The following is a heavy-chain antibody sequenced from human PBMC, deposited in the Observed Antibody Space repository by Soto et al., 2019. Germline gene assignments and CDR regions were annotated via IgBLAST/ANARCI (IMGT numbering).Heavy chain of an antibody. V-gene: IGHV3-30*18. J-gene: IGHJ6*02. CDR1: GFTFSSYG. CDR2: ISYDGSNK. D-gene: IGHD6-19*01. CDR3: ANEPADGYSSGWLNYYYYGMDV. Sequence: QVQLVESGGGVVQPGRSLRLSCAASGFTFSSYGMHWVRQAPGKGLEWVAVISYDGSNKYYADSVKGRFTISRDNSKNTLYLQMNSLRAEDTAVYYCANEPADGYSSGWLNYYYYGMDVWGQGTTVTVSS.